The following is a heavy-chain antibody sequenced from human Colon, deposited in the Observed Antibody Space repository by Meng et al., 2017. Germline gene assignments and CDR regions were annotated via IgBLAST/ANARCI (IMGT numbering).Heavy chain of an antibody. CDR1: VGSVSSGSYS. J-gene: IGHJ5*02. Sequence: AQLQESGPGLVRPSETLSLTCTFSVGSVSSGSYSWSWIRQPPGKGLEWIGYIYYSGSTNYNPSLKSRVTISVDTSKSHFSLNLSSVTAADTAVYYCATSDRVPGWFDPWGQGTLVTVSS. CDR3: ATSDRVPGWFDP. D-gene: IGHD3-10*01. CDR2: IYYSGST. V-gene: IGHV4-61*03.